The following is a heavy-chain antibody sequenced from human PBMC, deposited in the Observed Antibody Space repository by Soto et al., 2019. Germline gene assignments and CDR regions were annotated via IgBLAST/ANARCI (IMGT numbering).Heavy chain of an antibody. CDR3: ARTRYCSGGSCYPTLDY. V-gene: IGHV4-59*08. CDR2: IYYSGST. Sequence: ETLSLTCTVSGGSISSYYWSWIRQPPGKGLEWIGYIYYSGSTDYNPSLKSRVTISVDTSKNQFSLKLSSVTAADTAVYYCARTRYCSGGSCYPTLDYWGQGTLVTVSS. D-gene: IGHD2-15*01. J-gene: IGHJ4*02. CDR1: GGSISSYY.